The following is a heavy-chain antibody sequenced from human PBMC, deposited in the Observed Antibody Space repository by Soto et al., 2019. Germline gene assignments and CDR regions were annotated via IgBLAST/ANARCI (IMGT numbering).Heavy chain of an antibody. J-gene: IGHJ2*01. CDR1: GGSISSSNW. CDR2: IYHSGST. D-gene: IGHD3-10*01. Sequence: QVQLQESGPGLVKPSGTLSLTCAVSGGSISSSNWWSWVRQPPGKRLEWIGEIYHSGSTNYNPSLKSRVTISVDKSKNQFSLKLSSVTAADTAVYYCATRLSGRLATYFDLWGRGTLVTVSS. CDR3: ATRLSGRLATYFDL. V-gene: IGHV4-4*02.